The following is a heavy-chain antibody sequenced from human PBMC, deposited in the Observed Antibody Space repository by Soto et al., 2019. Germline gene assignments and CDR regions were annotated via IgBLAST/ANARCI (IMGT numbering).Heavy chain of an antibody. CDR1: GFTFSNAW. CDR3: TTVGMGITMVRGVPIYYYYYGMDV. D-gene: IGHD3-10*01. CDR2: IKSKTDGGTT. J-gene: IGHJ6*02. V-gene: IGHV3-15*07. Sequence: GGSLRLSCAASGFTFSNAWMNWVRQAPGKGLEWVGRIKSKTDGGTTDYAAPVKGRFTISRDDSKNTLCLQMSSLKTEDTAVYYCTTVGMGITMVRGVPIYYYYYGMDVWGQGTTVTVSS.